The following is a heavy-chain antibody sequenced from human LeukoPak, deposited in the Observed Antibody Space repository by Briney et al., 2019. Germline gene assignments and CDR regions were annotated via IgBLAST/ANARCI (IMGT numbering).Heavy chain of an antibody. Sequence: KPSEALSLTCTVSGGSISSFYWSWIRQPPGEGLGWIGDIFYSGNTNYNPSLKSRVTISVDTSKNQFSLKLSSVTAADTAVYYCARTAYYYDSSGYYPLDAFDIWGQGTMVTVSS. CDR1: GGSISSFY. CDR3: ARTAYYYDSSGYYPLDAFDI. CDR2: IFYSGNT. V-gene: IGHV4-59*08. D-gene: IGHD3-22*01. J-gene: IGHJ3*02.